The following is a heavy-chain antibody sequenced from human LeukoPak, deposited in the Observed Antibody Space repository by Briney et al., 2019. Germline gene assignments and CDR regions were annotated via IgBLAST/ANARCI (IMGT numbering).Heavy chain of an antibody. CDR3: ARALNYYDSSGESDDAFDI. J-gene: IGHJ3*02. D-gene: IGHD3-22*01. CDR2: IYTSGST. CDR1: GGSISSGNYY. V-gene: IGHV4-61*02. Sequence: PSQTLSLTCTVSGGSISSGNYYWNWIRQPAGKGLDWIGRIYTSGSTHYNPSLKSRVTISVDTSKNQFSLKLSSVTAADTAVYYCARALNYYDSSGESDDAFDIWGQGTMVTVSS.